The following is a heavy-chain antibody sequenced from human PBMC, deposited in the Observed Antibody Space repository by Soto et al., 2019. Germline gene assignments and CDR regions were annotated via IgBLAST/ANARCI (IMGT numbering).Heavy chain of an antibody. V-gene: IGHV4-30-4*01. CDR2: ISYSGST. Sequence: QVQLEESGPGLVKPSQTLSLTCNVSGDSIGGSNYYWGWVRQPPGKGLEWIGYISYSGSTYYSPSLRSRLTISVDTSKNRFSLKLTSVTAADTAVYFCARAQPRVMAPNAVFDNWGRGTLVTVSS. D-gene: IGHD3-16*01. J-gene: IGHJ4*02. CDR1: GDSIGGSNYY. CDR3: ARAQPRVMAPNAVFDN.